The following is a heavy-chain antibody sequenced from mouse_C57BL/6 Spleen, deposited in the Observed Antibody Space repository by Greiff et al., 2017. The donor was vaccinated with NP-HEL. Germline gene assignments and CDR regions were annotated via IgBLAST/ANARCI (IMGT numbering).Heavy chain of an antibody. D-gene: IGHD2-4*01. CDR2: INYDGSST. V-gene: IGHV5-16*01. J-gene: IGHJ4*01. CDR1: GFTFSDYY. CDR3: AREDYPYAMDY. Sequence: EVKLVESEGGLVQPGSSMKLSCTASGFTFSDYYMAWVRQVPEKGLEWVANINYDGSSTYYLDSLKSRFIISRDNAKNILYLQMSSLKSEDTATYYCAREDYPYAMDYWGQGTSVTVSS.